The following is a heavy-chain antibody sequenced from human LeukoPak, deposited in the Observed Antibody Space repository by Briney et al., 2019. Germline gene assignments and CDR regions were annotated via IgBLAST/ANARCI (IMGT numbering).Heavy chain of an antibody. CDR1: GFTFSSYA. D-gene: IGHD3-22*01. CDR3: AKDPMWGYYDSSGYFLFDY. V-gene: IGHV3-30-3*01. Sequence: PGGSLRLSCAASGFTFSSYAMHWVRQAPGKGLEWVAVISYDGSNKYYADSVKGRFTISRDNSKNTLYLQMNSLRAEDTAVYYCAKDPMWGYYDSSGYFLFDYWGQGTLVTVSS. J-gene: IGHJ4*02. CDR2: ISYDGSNK.